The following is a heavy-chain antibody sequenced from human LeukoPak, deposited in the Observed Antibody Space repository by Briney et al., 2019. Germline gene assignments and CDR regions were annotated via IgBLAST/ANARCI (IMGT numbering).Heavy chain of an antibody. Sequence: PGGSLRLSCAASGFTFSSYSMNWVRQAPGKGLEWVSSISSSSSYIYYADSVKGRFTISRDNAKNSLYLQMNSLRAEDTAVHYCARDEGQLGQNYFDYWGQGTLVTVSS. D-gene: IGHD5-18*01. V-gene: IGHV3-21*01. J-gene: IGHJ4*02. CDR2: ISSSSSYI. CDR3: ARDEGQLGQNYFDY. CDR1: GFTFSSYS.